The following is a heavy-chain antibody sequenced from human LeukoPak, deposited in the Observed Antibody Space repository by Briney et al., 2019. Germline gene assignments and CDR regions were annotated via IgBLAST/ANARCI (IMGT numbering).Heavy chain of an antibody. Sequence: PSQTLSLTCTVSGGSVSSGGYGWVWLRQRPGKGLEWIGYIYYTRSTSYHPSLNTPLTIAVDTSKNQFSLKLSSVTAADTAVYYCARPLNTVHDTFDVWGQGTMVTVSS. D-gene: IGHD4-11*01. CDR2: IYYTRST. CDR3: ARPLNTVHDTFDV. CDR1: GGSVSSGGYG. J-gene: IGHJ3*01. V-gene: IGHV4-31*01.